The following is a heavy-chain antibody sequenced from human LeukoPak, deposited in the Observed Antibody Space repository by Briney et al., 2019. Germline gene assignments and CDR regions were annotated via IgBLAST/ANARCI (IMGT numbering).Heavy chain of an antibody. D-gene: IGHD2-15*01. Sequence: SETLSLICTVSGGSISSGSYYWSWIRQPAGKGLEWIGRIYTSGSTNYNPSLKSRVTISVDTSKNQFSLKLSSVTAADTAVYYCARDMGQYCSGGSCYSNYYYYYMDVWGKGTTVTISS. CDR1: GGSISSGSYY. J-gene: IGHJ6*03. CDR3: ARDMGQYCSGGSCYSNYYYYYMDV. V-gene: IGHV4-61*02. CDR2: IYTSGST.